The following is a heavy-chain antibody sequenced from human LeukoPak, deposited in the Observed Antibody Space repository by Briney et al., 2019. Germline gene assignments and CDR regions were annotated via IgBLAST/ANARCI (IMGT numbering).Heavy chain of an antibody. CDR2: INPTSGAT. D-gene: IGHD2-15*01. V-gene: IGHV1-2*02. Sequence: ASVKVSCKPSGYTFTVYYIHWVRQAPRQGLEWVGWINPTSGATSYAQKFQGRVTMTRDTSISTAYMELNSLRSDDTAVYYCARGVVAATFYYYMDVWGKGTTVTVSS. CDR3: ARGVVAATFYYYMDV. CDR1: GYTFTVYY. J-gene: IGHJ6*03.